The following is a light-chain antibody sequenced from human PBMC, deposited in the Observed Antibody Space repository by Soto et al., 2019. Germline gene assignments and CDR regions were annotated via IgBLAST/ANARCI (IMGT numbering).Light chain of an antibody. CDR3: QQYNSHPWT. V-gene: IGKV1-5*03. Sequence: DIKMNHSPSTLPVSVGDRVTITCRASQSVSSLLAWFQQKPVKAPKLLIYKASSLESGVPSRFSGSGSGTEFTLTISSLQPDDFATYYCQQYNSHPWTFGQGTKVDIK. J-gene: IGKJ1*01. CDR1: QSVSSL. CDR2: KAS.